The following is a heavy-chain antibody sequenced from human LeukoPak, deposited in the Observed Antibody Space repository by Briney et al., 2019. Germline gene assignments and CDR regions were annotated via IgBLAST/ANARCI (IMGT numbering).Heavy chain of an antibody. CDR3: ARVSFIADGFTGTLRVLRDYYYMDV. CDR2: ISSSCTTI. D-gene: IGHD6-13*01. J-gene: IGHJ6*03. Sequence: GRALRLSCAASGFRFSDCYMRWVRQAPGKGLEWLSYISSSCTTILYADSVKGRFTISRDNAKNSVYLQMSSLRAEDTAVYYCARVSFIADGFTGTLRVLRDYYYMDVWGKGTTVTVSS. CDR1: GFRFSDCY. V-gene: IGHV3-11*04.